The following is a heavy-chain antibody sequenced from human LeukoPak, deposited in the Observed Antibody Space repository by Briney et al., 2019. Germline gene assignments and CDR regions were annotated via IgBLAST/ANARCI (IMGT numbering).Heavy chain of an antibody. CDR2: ISGTGGST. CDR3: TTGGYYYDSSGSAFDI. J-gene: IGHJ3*02. D-gene: IGHD3-22*01. Sequence: PGGSLRLSCAASGFTFSTYAMTWVRQAPGKGLEWVSLISGTGGSTYYADSVKGRFTISRDNSKNTLYLQMNSLRAEDTAVYYCTTGGYYYDSSGSAFDIWGQGTMVTVSS. V-gene: IGHV3-23*01. CDR1: GFTFSTYA.